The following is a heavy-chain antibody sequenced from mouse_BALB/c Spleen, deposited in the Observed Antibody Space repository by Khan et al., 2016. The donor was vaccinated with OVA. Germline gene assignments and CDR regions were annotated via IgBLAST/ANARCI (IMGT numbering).Heavy chain of an antibody. D-gene: IGHD2-3*01. CDR1: GYSFTTYY. CDR3: TRHGYFAWFTY. J-gene: IGHJ3*01. Sequence: EVQLQQSGPELMKPGTSVKISCKASGYSFTTYYIHWVIQTHGKSLEWIGYIDPFSGGTTYNQKFKGKATLTVDKSSSTAYIHLSNLTSEDSAVYYCTRHGYFAWFTYWGQGTLVTVSA. CDR2: IDPFSGGT. V-gene: IGHV1S135*01.